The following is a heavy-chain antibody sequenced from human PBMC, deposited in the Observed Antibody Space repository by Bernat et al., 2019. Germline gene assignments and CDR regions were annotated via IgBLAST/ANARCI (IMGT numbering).Heavy chain of an antibody. Sequence: VQLVESGGGVVQPGRSLRLSCAASGFTFSSYAMHWVRQAPGKGLEWVANIKQDGSEKYYVDSVKGRFTISRDNAKNSLYLQMNSLRAEDTAVYYCARDRDYYDSSGPYYFDYWGQGTLVTVSS. D-gene: IGHD3-22*01. CDR2: IKQDGSEK. J-gene: IGHJ4*02. CDR3: ARDRDYYDSSGPYYFDY. V-gene: IGHV3-7*03. CDR1: GFTFSSYA.